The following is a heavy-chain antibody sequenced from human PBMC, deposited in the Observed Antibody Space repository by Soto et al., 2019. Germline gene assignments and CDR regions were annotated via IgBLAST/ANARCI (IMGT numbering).Heavy chain of an antibody. J-gene: IGHJ4*02. CDR2: ISAYNGNT. V-gene: IGHV1-18*01. CDR1: GYTFTSYG. D-gene: IGHD3-22*01. CDR3: ARSSYYDSSGYYYRSADY. Sequence: QVPLVQSGAEVKKPGASVKVSCKASGYTFTSYGISWVRQAPGQGLEWMGWISAYNGNTNYAQKLQGRVTMTTDTSTSTAYMEPRRRRSDDTSVYYCARSSYYDSSGYYYRSADYWGQGTLVTVSS.